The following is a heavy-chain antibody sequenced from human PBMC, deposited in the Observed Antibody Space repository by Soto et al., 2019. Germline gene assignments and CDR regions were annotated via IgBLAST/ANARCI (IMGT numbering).Heavy chain of an antibody. Sequence: GGSLRLSCAASGFTCTTAWINWVRQAPGKGLEWVGRIKSKTDGGTTDFAAPVKGRFTISRDDSKNTLYLQMNSLKTEDTAVYYCTTVRFLEWFRPRNYYGMDVWGQATTVTVSS. CDR2: IKSKTDGGTT. V-gene: IGHV3-15*07. J-gene: IGHJ6*02. D-gene: IGHD3-3*01. CDR3: TTVRFLEWFRPRNYYGMDV. CDR1: GFTCTTAW.